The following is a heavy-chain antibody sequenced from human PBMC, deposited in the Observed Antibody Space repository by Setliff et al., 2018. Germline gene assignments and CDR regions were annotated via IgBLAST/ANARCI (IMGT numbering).Heavy chain of an antibody. Sequence: PGGSLRLSCAASGFTFSSYWMTWVRQAPGKGLEWVSYISSSGITIYYADSVKGRFTISRDNAKNSLYLQMNSLRAEDTAVYYCARDTYTIFGVVPSEAHAFDIWGQGTMVTVSS. CDR1: GFTFSSYW. V-gene: IGHV3-48*04. CDR3: ARDTYTIFGVVPSEAHAFDI. CDR2: ISSSGITI. J-gene: IGHJ3*02. D-gene: IGHD3-3*01.